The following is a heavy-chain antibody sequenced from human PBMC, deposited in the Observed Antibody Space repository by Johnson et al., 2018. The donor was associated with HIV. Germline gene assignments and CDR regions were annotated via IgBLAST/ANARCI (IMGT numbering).Heavy chain of an antibody. J-gene: IGHJ3*02. V-gene: IGHV3-23*04. CDR3: ANYRGWFGEESTFDI. CDR2: ISGSGGST. Sequence: VQLVESGGGVVRPGTSLRLSCAASGFSLSIYGMTWVRQTPGKGLEWVSAISGSGGSTYYADSVKGRFTISRDNSRNTLFLQMNSLRVEDTAVYYCANYRGWFGEESTFDIWGQGTVVTVSS. D-gene: IGHD3-10*01. CDR1: GFSLSIYG.